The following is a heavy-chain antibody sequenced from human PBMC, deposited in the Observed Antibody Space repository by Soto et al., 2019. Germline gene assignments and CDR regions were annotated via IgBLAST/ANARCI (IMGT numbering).Heavy chain of an antibody. CDR2: IYYSGST. V-gene: IGHV4-59*01. D-gene: IGHD3-16*01. Sequence: QVQLQESGPGLVKPSETLSLTCTVSGGSISSYYWSWIRQPPGKGLEWIGYIYYSGSTNYNPSLKSRVTISVDTSKNQFSLKLSSVTAADTAVYYCAGEGGYPRGGHQGWFDPWGQGTLVTVSS. CDR3: AGEGGYPRGGHQGWFDP. CDR1: GGSISSYY. J-gene: IGHJ5*02.